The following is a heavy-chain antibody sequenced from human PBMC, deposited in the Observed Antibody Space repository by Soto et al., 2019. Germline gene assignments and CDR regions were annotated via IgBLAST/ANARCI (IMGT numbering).Heavy chain of an antibody. CDR1: GFTVSSNY. Sequence: PGGSLRLSCAASGFTVSSNYMSWVRQCPGKGLEWVSVIYSGGSTYYADSVKGRFTISRDNSKNTLYLQMNSLRAEDTAVYYCARVRGPHYYDSSGYYYTPSQKYYFHFWGPGTLVT. J-gene: IGHJ4*02. CDR2: IYSGGST. D-gene: IGHD3-22*01. CDR3: ARVRGPHYYDSSGYYYTPSQKYYFHF. V-gene: IGHV3-53*01.